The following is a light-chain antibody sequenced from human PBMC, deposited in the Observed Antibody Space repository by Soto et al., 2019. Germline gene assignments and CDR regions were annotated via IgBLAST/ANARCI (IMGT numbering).Light chain of an antibody. CDR3: SSYASTNIVI. J-gene: IGLJ2*01. Sequence: QSALTQPASVSGSPGQSITISCTGSSGDIGDYKYVSWYKQHPGKAPKLMIYDVSNRPSEVSNRFSASKSGNTASLTISGLQAEDEADYYCSSYASTNIVIFGGGTKLNFL. V-gene: IGLV2-14*01. CDR2: DVS. CDR1: SGDIGDYKY.